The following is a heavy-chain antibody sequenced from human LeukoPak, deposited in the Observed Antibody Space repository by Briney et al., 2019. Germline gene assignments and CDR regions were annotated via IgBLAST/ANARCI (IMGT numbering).Heavy chain of an antibody. CDR1: GDSISSSSYY. D-gene: IGHD3-10*01. J-gene: IGHJ4*02. Sequence: PSETLSLTCTVSGDSISSSSYYWGWIRQPPGKGLEWIGSIYYSGSTSYNPSLKSRVTISVDTSKNQFSLELSSVTAADTAVYYCARLLRAGSCYFDYWGQGTLVTVSS. CDR2: IYYSGST. V-gene: IGHV4-39*01. CDR3: ARLLRAGSCYFDY.